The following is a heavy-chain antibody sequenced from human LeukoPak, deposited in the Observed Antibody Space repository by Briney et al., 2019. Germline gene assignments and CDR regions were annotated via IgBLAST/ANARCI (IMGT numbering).Heavy chain of an antibody. CDR1: GFTFSSYS. Sequence: PGXSLRLSCAASGFTFSSYSMNWVRQAPGKGLEWVSSISSSSSYIYYADSVKGRFTISRDNAKNSLYLQMNRLRAEDTAVYYCARDSGSYYEDAFDIWGQGTMVTVSP. CDR3: ARDSGSYYEDAFDI. J-gene: IGHJ3*02. D-gene: IGHD1-26*01. V-gene: IGHV3-21*01. CDR2: ISSSSSYI.